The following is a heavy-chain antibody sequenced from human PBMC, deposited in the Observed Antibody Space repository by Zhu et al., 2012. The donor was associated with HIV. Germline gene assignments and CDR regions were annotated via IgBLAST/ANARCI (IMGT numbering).Heavy chain of an antibody. V-gene: IGHV4-59*01. Sequence: QVQLQESGPGLVKPSETLSLTCTVSGGSISSYYWSWIRQPPGKGLEWIGYIYYSGSTNYNPSLKSRVTISVDTSKNQFSLKLSSVTAADTAVYYCAKIDYYDSSGYYSNYFDYWGQGTLVTVSS. D-gene: IGHD3-22*01. CDR2: IYYSGST. CDR3: AKIDYYDSSGYYSNYFDY. CDR1: GGSISSYY. J-gene: IGHJ4*02.